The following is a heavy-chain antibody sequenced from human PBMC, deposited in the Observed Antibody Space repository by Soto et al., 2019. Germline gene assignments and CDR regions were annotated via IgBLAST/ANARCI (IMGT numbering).Heavy chain of an antibody. J-gene: IGHJ5*02. CDR1: GGSINSGGYY. CDR2: IDYSGST. CDR3: ARASWELAP. Sequence: QVQLQESGPGLVTPSQTLSLTCTVSGGSINSGGYYWSWIRQHPGKGLEGIGYIDYSGSTCYSPSLKSRVTISVGTSKNPFSLKLSSVTAADTAVYYCARASWELAPWGQGTLVTVSS. V-gene: IGHV4-31*03. D-gene: IGHD1-26*01.